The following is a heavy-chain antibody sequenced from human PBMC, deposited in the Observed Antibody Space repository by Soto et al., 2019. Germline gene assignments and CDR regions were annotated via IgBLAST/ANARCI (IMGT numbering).Heavy chain of an antibody. CDR1: GFSLSTTGVG. CDR3: AQRLRGYGLGRERANYFDA. V-gene: IGHV2-5*02. CDR2: IYWDDDK. D-gene: IGHD3-10*01. J-gene: IGHJ5*02. Sequence: QITLKESGPTLVRPTQTLTLTCTFSGFSLSTTGVGVGWIRQPPGKALEWLALIYWDDDKRYSPSLKSRLTITKETSKNEVILTMTNLDPVDTATYYCAQRLRGYGLGRERANYFDAWGQGTLVTVSS.